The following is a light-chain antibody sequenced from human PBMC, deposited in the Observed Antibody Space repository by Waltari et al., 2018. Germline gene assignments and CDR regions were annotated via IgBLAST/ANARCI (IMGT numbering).Light chain of an antibody. CDR2: YNT. Sequence: QSVLTQPPSVSATPGQKVTISCPGSSSNIGSGYVSWYQQLPGTAPKLLIYYNTERHSGIPDRFSGSKSGTSATLDISGLQTGDEADYYCGTWDTNLRAGVFGGGTKLTVL. V-gene: IGLV1-51*01. CDR1: SSNIGSGY. CDR3: GTWDTNLRAGV. J-gene: IGLJ2*01.